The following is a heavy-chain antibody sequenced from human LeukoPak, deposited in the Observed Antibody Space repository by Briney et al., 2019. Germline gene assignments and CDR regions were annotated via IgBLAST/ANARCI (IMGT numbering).Heavy chain of an antibody. CDR2: IKSKTDGGTT. CDR3: VRYGPRNYFDY. D-gene: IGHD4-17*01. CDR1: GLTFSNVW. V-gene: IGHV3-15*01. Sequence: GGSLRLSCAASGLTFSNVWMSWVRQAPGKGLEWVGRIKSKTDGGTTDYAAPVKGRFTISTDDSNNTLHLQMTSLKTEDTAVYYCVRYGPRNYFDYWGQGTLVTVSS. J-gene: IGHJ4*02.